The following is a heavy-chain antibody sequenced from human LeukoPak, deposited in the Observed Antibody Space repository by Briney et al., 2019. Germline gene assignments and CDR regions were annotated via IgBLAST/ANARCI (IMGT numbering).Heavy chain of an antibody. CDR1: GXSIRRYY. CDR2: IYDGGST. CDR3: AGAANYYDNSGPQFDY. V-gene: IGHV4-59*01. J-gene: IGHJ4*02. Sequence: PSETLSLTRTLPGXSIRRYYWSSIRQPPGKGLECIGYIYDGGSTNYTPSLKSRVTISVDTFKNQCSLKLSSVTAADTAVYYCAGAANYYDNSGPQFDYWGQGTLVTVSS. D-gene: IGHD3-22*01.